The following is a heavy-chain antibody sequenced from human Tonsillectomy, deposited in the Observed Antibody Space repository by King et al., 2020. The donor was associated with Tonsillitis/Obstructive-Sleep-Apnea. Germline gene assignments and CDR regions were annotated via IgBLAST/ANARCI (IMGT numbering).Heavy chain of an antibody. CDR1: GFSLSNARMG. Sequence: TLKESGPVLVKPTETLTLTCTVSGFSLSNARMGVSWLRQPPGKAREWLAHIFSSDEKSSRTSLKSRLTISKDTSKSQVVLTMTNMDPVDTATYYCARMESYYYMDVWGKGTTVTVSS. CDR2: IFSSDEK. CDR3: ARMESYYYMDV. D-gene: IGHD3-10*01. V-gene: IGHV2-26*01. J-gene: IGHJ6*03.